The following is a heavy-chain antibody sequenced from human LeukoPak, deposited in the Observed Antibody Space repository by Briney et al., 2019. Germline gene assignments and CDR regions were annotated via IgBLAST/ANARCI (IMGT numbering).Heavy chain of an antibody. D-gene: IGHD3-9*01. CDR3: ARDGVLRYFDWLLYGNWFDP. CDR2: IWYDGSNK. CDR1: GFTFSSYG. Sequence: GGSLRLSCAASGFTFSSYGMHWVRQAPGKGLEWVAVIWYDGSNKYYADSVKGRFTISRDNSKNTLYLQMNSLRAEDTAVYYCARDGVLRYFDWLLYGNWFDPWGQGTLVTVSS. J-gene: IGHJ5*02. V-gene: IGHV3-30*19.